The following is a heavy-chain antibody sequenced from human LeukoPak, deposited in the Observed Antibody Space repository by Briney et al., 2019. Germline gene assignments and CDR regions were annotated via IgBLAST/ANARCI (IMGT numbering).Heavy chain of an antibody. CDR1: GGPFSGYY. J-gene: IGHJ4*02. CDR2: INHSGST. CDR3: ARISSGYYYADY. Sequence: SETLSLTCAVYGGPFSGYYWSWIRRPPGKGLEWIGEINHSGSTNYNPSLKSRVTISVDTSKNQFSLKLSSVTAADTAVYYCARISSGYYYADYWGQGTLVTVSS. V-gene: IGHV4-34*01. D-gene: IGHD3-22*01.